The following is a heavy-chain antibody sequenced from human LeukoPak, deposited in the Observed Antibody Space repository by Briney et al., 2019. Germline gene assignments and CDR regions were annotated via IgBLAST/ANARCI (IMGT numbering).Heavy chain of an antibody. Sequence: ASVKVSCKASGYTFTSYDINWVRQAPGQGLEWMGWINLNSGDTGYAQNFQGRLTMTTDTSINTAYMELSTLRSEDTAFYYCARVTGSIDFWGQGTLVTVSS. CDR1: GYTFTSYD. CDR2: INLNSGDT. D-gene: IGHD1-26*01. V-gene: IGHV1-8*01. J-gene: IGHJ4*02. CDR3: ARVTGSIDF.